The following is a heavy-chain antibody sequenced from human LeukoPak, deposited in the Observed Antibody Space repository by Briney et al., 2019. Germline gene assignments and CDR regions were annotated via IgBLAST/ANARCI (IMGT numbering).Heavy chain of an antibody. CDR2: ISSSGITI. D-gene: IGHD6-13*01. CDR1: GFTFSTYD. CDR3: AREAAAVDFDY. Sequence: PGGSLRLSCAASGFTFSTYDMNWVRQAPGKGLEWISYISSSGITIYYADSVKGRFTISRDNAKNSLYLQMNSLRAEDTAVYYCAREAAAVDFDYWGQGTLVTVSS. V-gene: IGHV3-48*03. J-gene: IGHJ4*02.